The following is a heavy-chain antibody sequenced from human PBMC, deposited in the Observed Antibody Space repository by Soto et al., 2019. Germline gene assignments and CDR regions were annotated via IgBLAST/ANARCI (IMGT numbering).Heavy chain of an antibody. J-gene: IGHJ4*02. CDR3: GSPGSPWLELNY. CDR1: GFTVSSNY. Sequence: GGSLRLSCAASGFTVSSNYMSWVRQAPGKGLEWVSVIYSGGSTYYADSVKGRFTISRDNSKNTLYLQMNSLRAEDTAVYYCGSPGSPWLELNYWGQGTLVTVSS. V-gene: IGHV3-66*01. CDR2: IYSGGST. D-gene: IGHD1-7*01.